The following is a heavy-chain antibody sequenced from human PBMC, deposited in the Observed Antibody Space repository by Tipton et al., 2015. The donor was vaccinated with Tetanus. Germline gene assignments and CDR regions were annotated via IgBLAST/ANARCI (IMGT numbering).Heavy chain of an antibody. CDR2: VYDRGTS. D-gene: IGHD3-3*01. CDR1: GGSVRTYY. CDR3: ARGAAWYTTFGVALKWFDP. V-gene: IGHV4-59*02. J-gene: IGHJ5*02. Sequence: TLSLTCTVSGGSVRTYYWTWIRQSPGKGLEWIGYVYDRGTSHYNPSLGDRVSMSLDRSKDQFSLKLSSVTAADTAVYFCARGAAWYTTFGVALKWFDPWGQGILVSVSS.